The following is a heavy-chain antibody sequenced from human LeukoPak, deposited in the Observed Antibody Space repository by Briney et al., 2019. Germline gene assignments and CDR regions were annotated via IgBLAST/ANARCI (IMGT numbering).Heavy chain of an antibody. CDR2: IYNSGST. CDR1: GGSISSYY. CDR3: ARGGYSYGYDDDFDY. V-gene: IGHV4-59*01. J-gene: IGHJ4*02. D-gene: IGHD5-18*01. Sequence: SETLSLTCTVSGGSISSYYWSWIRQPPGKGLEWIGYIYNSGSTNYNPSLKSRVTISVDTAKNQFSLKLSHVTAADTAAYYCARGGYSYGYDDDFDYWGQGTLVTVSS.